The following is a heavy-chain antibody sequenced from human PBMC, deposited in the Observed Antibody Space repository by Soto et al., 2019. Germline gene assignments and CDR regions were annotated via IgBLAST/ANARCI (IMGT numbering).Heavy chain of an antibody. CDR2: INAGNGNT. V-gene: IGHV1-3*01. CDR1: GYTFTSYA. CDR3: ARVGNGPRGIDV. Sequence: QVQLVQSGAEVKKPGASMKVSCKASGYTFTSYAMHWVRQAPGQRLEWMGWINAGNGNTKYSQKFQGRVTITRDTSASTAYMELSSLRSEDTAVYYCARVGNGPRGIDVWGQGTTVTVSS. J-gene: IGHJ6*02.